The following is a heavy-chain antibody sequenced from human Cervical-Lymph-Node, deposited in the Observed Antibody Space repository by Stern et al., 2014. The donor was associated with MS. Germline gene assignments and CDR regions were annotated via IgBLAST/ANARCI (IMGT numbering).Heavy chain of an antibody. CDR1: GGSVSSTNW. Sequence: QVQLQESGPGLVKPSGTLSLTCAVSGGSVSSTNWWSWVRQSPAKGMEWIWHIYPSGPSNDRPTLRSRVSISLDNSKNHLSLHLTSVTAADTAVYYCARERQQYCNSEGCSYWYFDLWGRGTLVTVSS. CDR2: IYPSGPS. D-gene: IGHD2/OR15-2a*01. CDR3: ARERQQYCNSEGCSYWYFDL. V-gene: IGHV4-4*02. J-gene: IGHJ2*01.